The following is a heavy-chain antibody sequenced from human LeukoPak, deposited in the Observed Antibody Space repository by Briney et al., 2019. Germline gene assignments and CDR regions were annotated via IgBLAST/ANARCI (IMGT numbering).Heavy chain of an antibody. CDR3: ARDYSSGWPGGFDP. CDR1: GGSISSYY. D-gene: IGHD6-19*01. J-gene: IGHJ5*02. Sequence: PSETLSLTCTVSGGSISSYYWSWIRQPPGKGLEWIGNMHYGANTNYNPSLKSRVTISIDTSKNQFSLKLSSVTAADTAMYYCARDYSSGWPGGFDPRGQGTLVTVSS. V-gene: IGHV4-59*01. CDR2: MHYGANT.